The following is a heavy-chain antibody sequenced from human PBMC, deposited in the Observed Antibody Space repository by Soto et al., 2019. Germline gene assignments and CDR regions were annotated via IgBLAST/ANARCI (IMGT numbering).Heavy chain of an antibody. D-gene: IGHD5-12*01. V-gene: IGHV4-59*01. CDR2: IYYSGST. J-gene: IGHJ4*02. Sequence: SETLSLTCTVSGGSISSYYWSWIRQPPGKGLEWIGYIYYSGSTNYNPSLKSRVTISVDTSKNQFSLKLSSVTAADTAVYYCARTSGYDYFRAFDYWGQGTLVTVSS. CDR1: GGSISSYY. CDR3: ARTSGYDYFRAFDY.